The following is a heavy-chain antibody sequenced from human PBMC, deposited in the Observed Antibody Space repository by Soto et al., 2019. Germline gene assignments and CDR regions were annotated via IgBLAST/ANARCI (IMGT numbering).Heavy chain of an antibody. V-gene: IGHV5-51*01. J-gene: IGHJ4*02. CDR1: GYTFTSYC. Sequence: EVQLVQSGAEVKKPGESLKISCKGSGYTFTSYCIGWVRQMPGKGLELMGIIHPADSDTRYRPVFQGQVAISADKSINTAYLQWSSLEASDTAMYFCVRFPPSRYCSGGSCYSYWGQGTLVTVSS. D-gene: IGHD2-15*01. CDR3: VRFPPSRYCSGGSCYSY. CDR2: IHPADSDT.